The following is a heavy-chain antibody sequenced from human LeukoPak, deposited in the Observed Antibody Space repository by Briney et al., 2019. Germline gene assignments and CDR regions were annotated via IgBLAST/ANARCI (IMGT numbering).Heavy chain of an antibody. CDR2: ITSSSGYI. Sequence: GSLRLSCAASGLAFSSYSMSWVRQAPGKGLEWVSSITSSSGYIYYAGSVKGRFTISRDNAKNSLSLQVNSLRAEDTAVYYCARDRGDGPLDYWGQGTLVTVSS. V-gene: IGHV3-21*01. J-gene: IGHJ4*02. CDR3: ARDRGDGPLDY. D-gene: IGHD5-24*01. CDR1: GLAFSSYS.